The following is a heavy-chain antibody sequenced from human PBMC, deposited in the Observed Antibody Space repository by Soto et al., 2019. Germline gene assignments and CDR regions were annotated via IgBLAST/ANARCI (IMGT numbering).Heavy chain of an antibody. D-gene: IGHD3-3*01. Sequence: SQTLSLTCTVSGGSISSYYWSWIRQPPGKGLEWIGYIYYSGSTNYNPSLKSRVTISVDTSKNQFSLKLSSVTAADTALYYGPRGVSRYYDFWSGYYTPAALEVSGQGTMVTVSS. CDR3: PRGVSRYYDFWSGYYTPAALEV. V-gene: IGHV4-59*01. CDR1: GGSISSYY. CDR2: IYYSGST. J-gene: IGHJ3*01.